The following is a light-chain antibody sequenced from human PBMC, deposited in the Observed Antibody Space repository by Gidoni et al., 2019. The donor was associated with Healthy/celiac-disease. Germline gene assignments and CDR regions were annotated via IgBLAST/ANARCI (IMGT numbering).Light chain of an antibody. CDR3: QQYGSSPQWT. Sequence: IVLTQSPGTLSLSPGERDTLSCRASQSVSSSYLAWYQQKPGQAPRLLIYVASSRATGIPDRFSVSGSGTDFTLTISRLEPEDFAVYYCQQYGSSPQWTFGQGTKVEIK. V-gene: IGKV3-20*01. J-gene: IGKJ1*01. CDR2: VAS. CDR1: QSVSSSY.